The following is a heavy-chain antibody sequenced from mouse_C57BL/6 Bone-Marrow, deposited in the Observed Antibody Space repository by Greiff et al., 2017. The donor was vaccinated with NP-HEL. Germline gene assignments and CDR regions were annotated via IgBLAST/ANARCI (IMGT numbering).Heavy chain of an antibody. CDR1: GYTFTDYY. V-gene: IGHV1-26*01. Sequence: LVESGASVKISCKASGYTFTDYYMNWVKQSHGKSLEWIGDINPNNGGTSYNQKFKGKATLTVDKSSSTAYMELRSLTSEDSAVYYCARRDYYGSSPWFAYWGQGTLVTVSA. CDR2: INPNNGGT. D-gene: IGHD1-1*01. J-gene: IGHJ3*01. CDR3: ARRDYYGSSPWFAY.